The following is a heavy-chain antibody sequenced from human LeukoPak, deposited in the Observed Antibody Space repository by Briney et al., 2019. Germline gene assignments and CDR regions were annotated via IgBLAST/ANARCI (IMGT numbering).Heavy chain of an antibody. D-gene: IGHD3-22*01. CDR2: ISGSGGST. CDR3: ARDLPLRDYYDSSGYPLDY. V-gene: IGHV3-23*01. CDR1: GFTFSSYA. Sequence: GGSLRLSCAASGFTFSSYAMSWVRQAPGKGLEWVSAISGSGGSTYYADSVKGRFTISRDNSKNTLYLQMNSLRAEDTAVYYCARDLPLRDYYDSSGYPLDYWGQGTLVTVSS. J-gene: IGHJ4*02.